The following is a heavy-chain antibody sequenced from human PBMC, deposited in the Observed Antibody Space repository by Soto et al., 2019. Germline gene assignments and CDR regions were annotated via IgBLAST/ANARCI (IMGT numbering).Heavy chain of an antibody. CDR1: GFTFSSYA. Sequence: EVQLLESGGGLVQPGGSLRLSCAASGFTFSSYAMSWVRQAPGKGLEWVSAISGGGGSTYYADSVKGRFTISRDNSKNTLYLQMNSLRAEDTAVYYCAKDWAVANYCDSAFQHWGQGTLVTVSS. D-gene: IGHD3-22*01. CDR3: AKDWAVANYCDSAFQH. J-gene: IGHJ1*01. V-gene: IGHV3-23*01. CDR2: ISGGGGST.